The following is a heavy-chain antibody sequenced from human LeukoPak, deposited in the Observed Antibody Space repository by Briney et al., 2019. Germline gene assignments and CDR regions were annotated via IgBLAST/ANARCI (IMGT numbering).Heavy chain of an antibody. CDR3: ARDVVTVGYCSSTSCLPFDY. V-gene: IGHV1-18*01. J-gene: IGHJ4*02. CDR2: ISAYNGNT. D-gene: IGHD2-2*01. Sequence: ASVKVSCKASGYTFTSYGTSWVRQAPGQGLEWMGWISAYNGNTNYAQKLQGRVTMTTDTSTSTAYMELRSLRSDDTAVYYCARDVVTVGYCSSTSCLPFDYWGQGTLVTVSS. CDR1: GYTFTSYG.